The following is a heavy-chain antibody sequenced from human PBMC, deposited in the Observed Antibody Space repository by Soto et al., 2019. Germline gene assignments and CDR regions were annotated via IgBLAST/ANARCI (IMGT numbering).Heavy chain of an antibody. J-gene: IGHJ6*02. Sequence: EVQLVESGGGLVKPGGSLRLSCVASGFTFSNAWMSWVRQAPGKGLEWVGRVKSKIDGGTTDYAAPVKGRFTISRDDSKDTLFLQMNSLKTEDTAVYYCTTGAGHCSNTSCYFPYNCYGMDVWGQGTTVTVSS. CDR1: GFTFSNAW. D-gene: IGHD2-2*01. V-gene: IGHV3-15*01. CDR2: VKSKIDGGTT. CDR3: TTGAGHCSNTSCYFPYNCYGMDV.